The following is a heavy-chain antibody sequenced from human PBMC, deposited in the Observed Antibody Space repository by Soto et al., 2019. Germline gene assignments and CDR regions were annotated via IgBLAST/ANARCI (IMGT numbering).Heavy chain of an antibody. CDR3: ARDLDGSGSYYTDY. CDR2: ISAYNGNT. CDR1: GYMLVTYG. D-gene: IGHD3-10*01. Sequence: ASVKVCCKASGYMLVTYGINWVRRAPGQGLEWMGWISAYNGNTKYAQNLQGRVTMTTDASTSTAYMEMRSLRSDDTAVYYRARDLDGSGSYYTDYWGPGTLVTVSS. V-gene: IGHV1-18*01. J-gene: IGHJ4*02.